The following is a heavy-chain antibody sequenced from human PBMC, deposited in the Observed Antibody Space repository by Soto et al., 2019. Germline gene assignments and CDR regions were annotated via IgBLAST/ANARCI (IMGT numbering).Heavy chain of an antibody. CDR2: IYHSGST. Sequence: QVQLQESGPGLVRPSGTLSLTCAVSGGSISSNYWWSWVRQPPGKGLEWIGEIYHSGSTNYNPSLKSRVTISVDKSKNHFSLKLSSVTAADTAMYYCAREGDRGYSYGDWGQGTLVTVSS. J-gene: IGHJ4*02. CDR3: AREGDRGYSYGD. CDR1: GGSISSNYW. V-gene: IGHV4-4*02. D-gene: IGHD5-18*01.